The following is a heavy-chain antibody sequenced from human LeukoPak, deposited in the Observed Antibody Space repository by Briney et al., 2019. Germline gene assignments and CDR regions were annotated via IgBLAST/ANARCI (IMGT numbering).Heavy chain of an antibody. Sequence: GGSLRLSCAASGFTFSTYAMSWVRQAPGKGLEWVSDISGSGDSTNYADSVKGRFTISRDNSKNTLYLQMNSLRAEDTAIYYCAKSRGSYWVPEFDYWGQGTLVTVSS. V-gene: IGHV3-23*01. J-gene: IGHJ4*02. CDR3: AKSRGSYWVPEFDY. D-gene: IGHD1-26*01. CDR1: GFTFSTYA. CDR2: ISGSGDST.